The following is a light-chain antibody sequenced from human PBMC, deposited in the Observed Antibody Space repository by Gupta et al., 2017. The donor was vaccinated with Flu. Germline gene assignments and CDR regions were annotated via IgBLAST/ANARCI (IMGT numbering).Light chain of an antibody. V-gene: IGKV1-9*01. CDR3: QQLSTYPRT. CDR2: AAS. J-gene: IGKJ2*01. Sequence: GDSVTISCRASQGISSYLAWYQQKPVKAPKLLIYAASTLQSGVPSRFSGSGSGTEFTLTISSLQPEDFATYYCQQLSTYPRTFGQGTKLAIK. CDR1: QGISSY.